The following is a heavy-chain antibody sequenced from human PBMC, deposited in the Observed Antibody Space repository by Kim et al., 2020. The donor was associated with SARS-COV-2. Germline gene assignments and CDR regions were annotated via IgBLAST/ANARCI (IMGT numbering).Heavy chain of an antibody. J-gene: IGHJ4*02. V-gene: IGHV4-39*01. D-gene: IGHD3-16*01. CDR1: GGSISSSSYY. CDR2: IYYSGST. CDR3: AMIRRVPTLYFDY. Sequence: SETLSLTCTVSGGSISSSSYYWGWIRQPPGKGLEWIGSIYYSGSTYYNPSLKSRVTISVDTSKNQFSLKLSSVTAADTAVYYCAMIRRVPTLYFDYWGQGTLVTVSS.